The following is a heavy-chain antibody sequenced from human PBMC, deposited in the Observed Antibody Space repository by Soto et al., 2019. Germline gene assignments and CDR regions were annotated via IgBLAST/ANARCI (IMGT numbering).Heavy chain of an antibody. CDR1: GFTFSDYY. D-gene: IGHD1-1*01. V-gene: IGHV3-11*06. Sequence: GGSLRLSCAASGFTFSDYYMSWVRQAPGRGLEWIFYSSNSGTFARYATSVKGRFSISRDNANNSLYLEMNSLRVEDTAVYYCARSGDNFNVLDYWGQGTPVTVSS. CDR3: ARSGDNFNVLDY. J-gene: IGHJ4*02. CDR2: SSNSGTFA.